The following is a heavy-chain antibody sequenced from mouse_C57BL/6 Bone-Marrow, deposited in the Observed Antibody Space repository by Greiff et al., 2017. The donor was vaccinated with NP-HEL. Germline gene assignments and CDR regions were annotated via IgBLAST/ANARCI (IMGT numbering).Heavy chain of an antibody. D-gene: IGHD1-1*01. J-gene: IGHJ1*03. CDR2: IHPSDSDT. Sequence: QVQLQQPGAELVKPGASVKVSCKASGYTFTSYWMHWVKQRPGQGLEWIGRIHPSDSDTNYNQKFKGKATLTVDKSSSPAYMQLSSLTSEDSAVYYCAMDYYGSSYWYFDVWGTGTTVTVSS. V-gene: IGHV1-74*01. CDR3: AMDYYGSSYWYFDV. CDR1: GYTFTSYW.